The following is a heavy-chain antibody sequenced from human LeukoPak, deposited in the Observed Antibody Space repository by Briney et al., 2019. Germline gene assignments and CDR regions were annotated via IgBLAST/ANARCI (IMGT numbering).Heavy chain of an antibody. J-gene: IGHJ6*02. CDR2: IKQDGSEK. CDR3: ARGISMDV. V-gene: IGHV3-7*03. Sequence: GGSLRLSCAASGFTFSSYWMSWVRQAPGKGPEWVANIKQDGSEKYYVDSVKGRFTISRDNAKNSLYLQMNSLRVEETAIYYCARGISMDVWGQGTTVTVSS. CDR1: GFTFSSYW.